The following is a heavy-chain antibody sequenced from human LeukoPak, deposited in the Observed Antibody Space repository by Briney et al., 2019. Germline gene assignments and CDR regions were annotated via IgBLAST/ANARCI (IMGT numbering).Heavy chain of an antibody. CDR3: ARAEDDSSGYYTIDY. J-gene: IGHJ4*02. V-gene: IGHV1-2*06. Sequence: ASVKVSCKAPGYTFTGYYMHWVRQAPGQGLEWMGRINPNSGGTNYAQKFQGRVTMTRDTSISTAYMELSRLRSDDTAVYYCARAEDDSSGYYTIDYWGQGTLVTVSS. CDR1: GYTFTGYY. CDR2: INPNSGGT. D-gene: IGHD3-22*01.